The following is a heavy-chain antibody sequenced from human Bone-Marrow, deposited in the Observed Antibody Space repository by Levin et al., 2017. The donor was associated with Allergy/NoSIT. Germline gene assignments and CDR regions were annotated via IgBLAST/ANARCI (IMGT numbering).Heavy chain of an antibody. CDR2: INSDGSST. J-gene: IGHJ6*02. V-gene: IGHV3-74*01. CDR3: ARDVAVAGRYYYYGMDV. Sequence: SCAASGFTFSSYWMHWVRQAPGKGLVWVSRINSDGSSTSYADSVKGRFTISRDNAKNTLYLQMNSLRAEDTAVYYCARDVAVAGRYYYYGMDVWGQGTTVTVSS. D-gene: IGHD6-19*01. CDR1: GFTFSSYW.